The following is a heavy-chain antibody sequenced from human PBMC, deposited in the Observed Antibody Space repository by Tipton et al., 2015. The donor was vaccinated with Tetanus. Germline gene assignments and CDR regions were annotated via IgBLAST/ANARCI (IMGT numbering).Heavy chain of an antibody. V-gene: IGHV3-23*01. Sequence: SLRLSCAASGFTFSNYGMIWVRQAPGKGLEWVSGVSGSDGATFYADSVRGRFTISRDNSENTVYLQMNSLRAEDTAVYYCARAADKSRRRGYDLWGQGTMV. CDR1: GFTFSNYG. J-gene: IGHJ3*01. CDR2: VSGSDGAT. D-gene: IGHD3-9*01. CDR3: ARAADKSRRRGYDL.